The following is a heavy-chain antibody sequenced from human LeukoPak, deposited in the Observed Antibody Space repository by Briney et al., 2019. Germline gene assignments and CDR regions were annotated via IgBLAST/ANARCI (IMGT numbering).Heavy chain of an antibody. V-gene: IGHV4-34*01. CDR2: INHSGST. J-gene: IGHJ4*02. CDR1: GGSFSGYY. CDR3: ARLTNIAVADY. D-gene: IGHD6-19*01. Sequence: SETVSLTCAVYGGSFSGYYWSCIRQPPGKGLEWIGEINHSGSTNYNPSLKSRVTISVDTSKNQFSLKLSSVTAADTAVYYCARLTNIAVADYWGQGTLVTVSS.